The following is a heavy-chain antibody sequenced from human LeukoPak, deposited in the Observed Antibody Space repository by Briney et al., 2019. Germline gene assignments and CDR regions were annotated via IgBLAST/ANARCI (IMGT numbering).Heavy chain of an antibody. Sequence: PSETLSLTCAVYGASYNAYYWSWIRQPPGKGLERIGDIDHRGTATYNPSLKSRLTISADASKNQFSLKLNSVTDADTAVYYCAVGITILGVAASFDSCGQGNLVIVSS. CDR2: IDHRGTA. D-gene: IGHD3-3*01. J-gene: IGHJ4*02. CDR1: GASYNAYY. V-gene: IGHV4-34*01. CDR3: AVGITILGVAASFDS.